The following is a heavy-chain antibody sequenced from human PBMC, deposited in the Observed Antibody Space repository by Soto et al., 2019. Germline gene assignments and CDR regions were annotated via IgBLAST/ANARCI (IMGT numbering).Heavy chain of an antibody. D-gene: IGHD3-3*01. Sequence: SQTLSLTCAISGDSVSSTSAAWNWIRQSPSRGLEWLGRTYYRSKWYNDYAVSVESRITINPDTSKNQFSLQLNSVTPEDTAVYYCARGAIFPPPYDFWSGYKRGVGYYFDYWGQGTLVTVSS. CDR2: TYYRSKWYN. CDR3: ARGAIFPPPYDFWSGYKRGVGYYFDY. J-gene: IGHJ4*02. V-gene: IGHV6-1*01. CDR1: GDSVSSTSAA.